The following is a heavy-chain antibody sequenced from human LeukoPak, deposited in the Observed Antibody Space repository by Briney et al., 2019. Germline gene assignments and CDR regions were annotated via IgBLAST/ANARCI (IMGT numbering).Heavy chain of an antibody. Sequence: GGPLRLSCAGAGFIFSDYALHWVRNAPGKGLEWVAVISDDGSNKYYADSVKGRFTISRENSKNTLYLQMNSLRVEDTAVYYCARDRYCTGGTCPRAYFDYWGQGTLVTVSS. CDR2: ISDDGSNK. CDR3: ARDRYCTGGTCPRAYFDY. CDR1: GFIFSDYA. V-gene: IGHV3-30*04. D-gene: IGHD2-8*02. J-gene: IGHJ4*02.